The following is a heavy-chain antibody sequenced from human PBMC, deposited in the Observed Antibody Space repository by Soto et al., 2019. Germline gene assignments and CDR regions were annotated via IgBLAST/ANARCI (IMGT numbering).Heavy chain of an antibody. Sequence: QVQLVQSGAEVQKPGASVKVSCEASGYTFTTYGISWVRQAPGQGLEWMAWISPYNGDTKFAQKFQGRVTMTTDTSTSTVYMELRSLRSDDTAVYYCARTVSGEYFDYWGQGTLVTVSS. CDR1: GYTFTTYG. D-gene: IGHD4-4*01. CDR2: ISPYNGDT. J-gene: IGHJ4*02. CDR3: ARTVSGEYFDY. V-gene: IGHV1-18*01.